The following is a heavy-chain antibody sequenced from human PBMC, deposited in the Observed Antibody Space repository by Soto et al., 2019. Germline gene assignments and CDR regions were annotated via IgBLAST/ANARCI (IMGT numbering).Heavy chain of an antibody. V-gene: IGHV4-34*01. Sequence: PSETLSLTCAVYGGSFSGYYWNWLRQPPGEGLEWIGKIDQSGSTNYNPSLKSRVTISVDTSKNQFSLKLSSVTAADTAVYYCARAYYDFWSGYWRWFDPWGQGTLVTVSS. D-gene: IGHD3-3*01. CDR3: ARAYYDFWSGYWRWFDP. CDR2: IDQSGST. J-gene: IGHJ5*02. CDR1: GGSFSGYY.